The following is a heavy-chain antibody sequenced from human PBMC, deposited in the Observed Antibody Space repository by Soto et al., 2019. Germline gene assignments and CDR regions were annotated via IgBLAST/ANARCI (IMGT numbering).Heavy chain of an antibody. CDR3: ARGRGYSYAEDPLQN. J-gene: IGHJ3*01. V-gene: IGHV1-18*04. CDR2: ISAHNGNT. Sequence: QVQLVQSGGEMKKPGASMRVSCKTSGYTFTYNGITWVRQAPGQGLEWMGWISAHNGNTKSAAKYQGRFTMTTDTSTSTAHMELTSLTSDDTSVYYCARGRGYSYAEDPLQNWGKGTMVIVSS. D-gene: IGHD5-18*01. CDR1: GYTFTYNG.